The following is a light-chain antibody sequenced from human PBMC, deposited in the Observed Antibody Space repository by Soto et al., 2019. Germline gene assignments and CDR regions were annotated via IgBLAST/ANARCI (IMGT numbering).Light chain of an antibody. CDR2: EVS. CDR1: SSDVGSYNY. V-gene: IGLV2-14*01. Sequence: QSALTQPASXXXSXXXXXXISCTGTSSDVGSYNYVSWYQQHPGKAPKLMIYEVSNRPSGVSNRFSGSKSGNTASLTISGLQAEDEANYYCSSYTSISTRVFGGGTKLTVL. CDR3: SSYTSISTRV. J-gene: IGLJ3*02.